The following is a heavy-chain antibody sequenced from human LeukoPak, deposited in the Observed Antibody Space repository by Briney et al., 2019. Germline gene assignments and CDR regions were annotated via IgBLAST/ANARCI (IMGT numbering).Heavy chain of an antibody. CDR1: GFTFKTYH. V-gene: IGHV3-48*03. CDR2: ICDSGRTV. D-gene: IGHD3-22*01. J-gene: IGHJ4*02. CDR3: ARDRLGDYDHSGYYDK. Sequence: GRSLRLSCVASGFTFKTYHMNWVRQAPGKGLEWVAYICDSGRTVYYADSVKGRFTISRDNAKNSVYLQMNNLRAEDTAVYYCARDRLGDYDHSGYYDKWGQGTLVTVSS.